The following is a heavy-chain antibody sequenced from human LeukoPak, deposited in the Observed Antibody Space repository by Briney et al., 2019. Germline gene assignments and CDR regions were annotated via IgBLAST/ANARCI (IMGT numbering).Heavy chain of an antibody. CDR3: ARGSPPGD. V-gene: IGHV3-11*05. D-gene: IGHD3-16*01. CDR1: GFTFSDYY. J-gene: IGHJ4*02. Sequence: GGSLRLSCAASGFTFSDYYMTWIRRAPGKGLEWVSYISSSSGFTKYADSVRGRFTISRDNDKNSLYLQMNTLRVDDTAVYYCARGSPPGDWGQGTLVTVSS. CDR2: ISSSSGFT.